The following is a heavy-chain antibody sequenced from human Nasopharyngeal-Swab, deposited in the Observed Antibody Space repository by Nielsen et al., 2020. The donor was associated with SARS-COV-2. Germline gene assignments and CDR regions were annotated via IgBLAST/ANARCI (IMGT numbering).Heavy chain of an antibody. CDR1: GGSILSSTYY. D-gene: IGHD3-10*01. CDR3: ARVGYPSTYYYGSGSYNNYGMDV. Sequence: SETLSLTCTVSGGSILSSTYYWSWIRQPPGKGLEWIGYIYYSGSTNYNPSLKSRVTISVDTSKNQFSLKLSSVTAADTAVYYYARVGYPSTYYYGSGSYNNYGMDVWGQGTTVTVSS. J-gene: IGHJ6*02. CDR2: IYYSGST. V-gene: IGHV4-61*01.